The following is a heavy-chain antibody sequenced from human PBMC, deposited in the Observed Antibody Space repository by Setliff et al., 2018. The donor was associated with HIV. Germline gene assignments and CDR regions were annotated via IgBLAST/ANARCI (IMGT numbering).Heavy chain of an antibody. D-gene: IGHD6-13*01. Sequence: SETLSLTCTVSSGSISSYYWSWIRQPAGKGLEWIGRIYTSGSTNYNPSLKSRVTMSVDTSKNQFSLKLSSVTAADTAVYYCARDRTHSKVPRPYYYMDVWGKGTTVTVSS. CDR1: SGSISSYY. CDR3: ARDRTHSKVPRPYYYMDV. J-gene: IGHJ6*03. V-gene: IGHV4-4*07. CDR2: IYTSGST.